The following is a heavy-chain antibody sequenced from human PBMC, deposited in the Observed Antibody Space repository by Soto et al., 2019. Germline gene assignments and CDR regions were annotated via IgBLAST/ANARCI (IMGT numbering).Heavy chain of an antibody. CDR1: GGAISGYY. D-gene: IGHD3-3*01. J-gene: IGHJ5*02. CDR3: ARGQRFSDSFDP. CDR2: IYSSGGT. V-gene: IGHV4-4*07. Sequence: LSLTCTVSGGAISGYYWTWVRQPAGKGLEWIGRIYSSGGTKYNPSLKSRVDMSLDMSKNQFSLRLSSVTAADTAVYYCARGQRFSDSFDPWGQGTLVTVSS.